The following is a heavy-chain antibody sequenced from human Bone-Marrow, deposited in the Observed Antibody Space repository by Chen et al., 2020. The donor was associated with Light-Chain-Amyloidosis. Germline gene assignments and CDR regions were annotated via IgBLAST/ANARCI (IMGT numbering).Heavy chain of an antibody. Sequence: QVQLVQSGAEVKKPGSSVKVSCKASGGTFSSYAISWVRQAPGQGLEWMGGIIPIFGTANYAQKFQGRVTITADKSTSTAYMELSSLRSEDTAVYYCARGAEEQQSFSVHYYYYYGMDVWGQGTTVTVSS. CDR1: GGTFSSYA. V-gene: IGHV1-69*06. CDR2: IIPIFGTA. CDR3: ARGAEEQQSFSVHYYYYYGMDV. J-gene: IGHJ6*02. D-gene: IGHD6-13*01.